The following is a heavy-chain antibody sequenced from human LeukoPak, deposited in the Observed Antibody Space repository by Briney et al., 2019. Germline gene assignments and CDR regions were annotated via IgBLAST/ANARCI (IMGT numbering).Heavy chain of an antibody. CDR3: ARVGDINYFDY. CDR1: GFTFSNYA. D-gene: IGHD3-10*01. V-gene: IGHV3-64*01. CDR2: ISRNGDNT. J-gene: IGHJ4*02. Sequence: PGGSLRLSCAASGFTFSNYAMHWVRQAPGKGLEYVSAISRNGDNTYYANSVTGRFTISRDNSENTLWLQMGSLRADDMAMYYCARVGDINYFDYWGQGTLVTVSS.